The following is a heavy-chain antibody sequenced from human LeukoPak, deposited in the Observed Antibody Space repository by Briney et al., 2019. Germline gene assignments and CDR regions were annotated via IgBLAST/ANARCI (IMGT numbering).Heavy chain of an antibody. CDR1: GFTFSTFV. D-gene: IGHD2-2*01. J-gene: IGHJ4*02. CDR3: AKVRDTLSVVAAASLYY. CDR2: ISYDGSDK. V-gene: IGHV3-30*18. Sequence: GGFLRLSCAASGFTFSTFVMHWVRQAPGKGLEWVAVISYDGSDKSYADSVKGRFTVSSDNSKNTLYLQMNSLRAEDTAVYYCAKVRDTLSVVAAASLYYWGQGNLLTVSS.